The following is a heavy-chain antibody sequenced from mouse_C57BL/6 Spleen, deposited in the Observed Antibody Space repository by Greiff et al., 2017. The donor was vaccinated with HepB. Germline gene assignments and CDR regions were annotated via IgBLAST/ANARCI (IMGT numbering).Heavy chain of an antibody. V-gene: IGHV3-1*01. CDR1: GYSITSGYD. CDR2: ISYSGST. D-gene: IGHD1-3*01. CDR3: ARGNNVYYFDY. J-gene: IGHJ2*01. Sequence: DVQLQESGPGMVKPSQSLSLTCTVTGYSITSGYDWHWIRHFPGNKLEWMGYISYSGSTNYNPSLKSRISITHDTSKNHFFLKLNSVTTEDTATYYCARGNNVYYFDYWGQGTTLTVSS.